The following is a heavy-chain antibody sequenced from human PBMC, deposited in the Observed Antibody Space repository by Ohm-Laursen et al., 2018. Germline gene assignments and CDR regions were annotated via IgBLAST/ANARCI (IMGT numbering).Heavy chain of an antibody. CDR2: ITNGGGYT. Sequence: SLRLSCTASGFTFSDYEMNWVRQAPGKGLEWVSYITNGGGYTFYADSVRGRFTISRDNSKNTLYLQMNSLRAEDTAVYYCARSLFDSSLYYFDYWGQGTLVTVSS. D-gene: IGHD3-22*01. V-gene: IGHV3-48*03. CDR1: GFTFSDYE. CDR3: ARSLFDSSLYYFDY. J-gene: IGHJ4*02.